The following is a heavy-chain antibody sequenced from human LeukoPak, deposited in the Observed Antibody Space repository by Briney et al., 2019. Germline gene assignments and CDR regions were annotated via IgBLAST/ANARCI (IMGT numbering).Heavy chain of an antibody. Sequence: SETLSLTCTVSGGSISSYYWSWIRQPPGKGLEWIGYIYYSGSTNYNPSLKSRVTISVDTSKNQFSPKLSSVTAADTAVYYCARTIAAAGPYYYYGMDVWGQGTTVTVSS. J-gene: IGHJ6*02. CDR2: IYYSGST. CDR1: GGSISSYY. CDR3: ARTIAAAGPYYYYGMDV. V-gene: IGHV4-59*01. D-gene: IGHD6-13*01.